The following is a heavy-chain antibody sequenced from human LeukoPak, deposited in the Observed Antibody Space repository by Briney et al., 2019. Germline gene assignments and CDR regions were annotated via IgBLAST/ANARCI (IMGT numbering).Heavy chain of an antibody. V-gene: IGHV1-18*01. J-gene: IGHJ4*02. CDR1: GYTFTSYG. D-gene: IGHD3-10*01. CDR2: IGAYNGNT. Sequence: GASVEVSCKASGYTFTSYGINWVRQAPGQGLEWMGWIGAYNGNTNYAQKVQGRVTMTTDTSTSTAYMELRSLRSDDTAVCYCARGRHYYGSGIPSDYWGQGTLVTVSS. CDR3: ARGRHYYGSGIPSDY.